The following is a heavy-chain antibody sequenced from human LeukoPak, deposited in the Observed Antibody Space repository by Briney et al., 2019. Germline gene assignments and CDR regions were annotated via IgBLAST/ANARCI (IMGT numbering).Heavy chain of an antibody. CDR3: AREAVAGRAWYYYYMDV. D-gene: IGHD6-19*01. J-gene: IGHJ6*03. CDR1: GGTFSSYA. Sequence: ASVKVSCKASGGTFSSYAISWVRQAPGQGLEWMGGIIPIFGTANYAQKFQGRATITADESTSTAYMELSSLRSEDTAVYYCAREAVAGRAWYYYYMDVWGKGTTVTISS. V-gene: IGHV1-69*13. CDR2: IIPIFGTA.